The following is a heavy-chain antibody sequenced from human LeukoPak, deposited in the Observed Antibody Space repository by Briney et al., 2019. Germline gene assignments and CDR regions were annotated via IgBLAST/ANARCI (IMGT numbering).Heavy chain of an antibody. V-gene: IGHV3-23*01. Sequence: GGSLRLSCAASGFIFSSHAMNWVRQAPGKGLEWVSVISGSGGITYYADSVKGRFTVSRDNSKNTLFLQMNSLRAEDTAVYYCARAGDYYGSSGYYGAFDIWGQGTMVTVSS. CDR1: GFIFSSHA. D-gene: IGHD3-22*01. CDR3: ARAGDYYGSSGYYGAFDI. J-gene: IGHJ3*02. CDR2: ISGSGGIT.